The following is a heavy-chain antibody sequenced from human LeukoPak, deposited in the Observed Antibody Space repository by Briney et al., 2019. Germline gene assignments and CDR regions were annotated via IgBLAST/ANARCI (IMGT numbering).Heavy chain of an antibody. CDR2: IYSGGST. D-gene: IGHD2-2*01. V-gene: IGHV3-53*01. CDR1: GFTVSSNY. J-gene: IGHJ6*03. Sequence: GGSLRLSCAASGFTVSSNYMSWVRQAPGKGLEWVSVIYSGGSTYYADSVKGRFTISRDNSKNTLYLQMNSLRAEDMAVHYCARVRSSRYYYYYHMDVWGKGTTATVSS. CDR3: ARVRSSRYYYYYHMDV.